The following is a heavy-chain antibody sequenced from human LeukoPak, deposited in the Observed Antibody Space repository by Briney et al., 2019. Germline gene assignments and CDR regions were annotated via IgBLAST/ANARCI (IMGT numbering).Heavy chain of an antibody. CDR1: GGTFSNSA. D-gene: IGHD6-6*01. J-gene: IGHJ4*02. CDR3: ARGRLVSSQPFDY. CDR2: IIPIFGTA. V-gene: IGHV1-69*13. Sequence: SVKVSCKASGGTFSNSAISWVRQAPGQGLEWMGGIIPIFGTANYAQRFQGRVTITADESTTTAYMEVSSLRSEDTAVYYCARGRLVSSQPFDYWGQGTLVTVSS.